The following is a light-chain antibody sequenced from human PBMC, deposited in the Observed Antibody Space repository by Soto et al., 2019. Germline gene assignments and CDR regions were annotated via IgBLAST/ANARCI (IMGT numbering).Light chain of an antibody. Sequence: QSALTQPRSVSGSPGQSVTISCTGTSRDVGAYDFVSWYRQHPGKGPELIMYDVTRRPSGVPDRFSGSKSGDTASLTISGLEAEDEAEYHCSSYAGTSAFAVFGAGTKL. CDR1: SRDVGAYDF. CDR3: SSYAGTSAFAV. J-gene: IGLJ3*02. CDR2: DVT. V-gene: IGLV2-11*01.